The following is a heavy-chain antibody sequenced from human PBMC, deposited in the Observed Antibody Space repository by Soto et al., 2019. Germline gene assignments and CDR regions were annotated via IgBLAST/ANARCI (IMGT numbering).Heavy chain of an antibody. D-gene: IGHD6-19*01. Sequence: GGSLRLSCTVAGFNFSSYGIHWVRQAPGKGLEWVAVISYDGNNKYYAESVKGRRFTISRDNSKNTVYLQVNSLRVNDTAVYYCARDSRQWLVSDYWGQGTLVTVSS. CDR3: ARDSRQWLVSDY. J-gene: IGHJ4*02. CDR1: GFNFSSYG. V-gene: IGHV3-30*03. CDR2: ISYDGNNK.